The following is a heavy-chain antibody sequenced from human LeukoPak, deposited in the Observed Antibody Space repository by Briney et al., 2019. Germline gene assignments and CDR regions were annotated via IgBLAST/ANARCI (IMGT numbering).Heavy chain of an antibody. V-gene: IGHV3-7*01. J-gene: IGHJ4*02. CDR3: ARDCTNGVCPNDY. D-gene: IGHD2-8*01. Sequence: GSLRLSCAASGFTFSSYWMSWVRQAPGKGLEWVANIKQDGSEKYYVDSVKGRFTISRDNAKNSLYLQMNSLRAEDTAVYYCARDCTNGVCPNDYWGQGTLVTVSS. CDR2: IKQDGSEK. CDR1: GFTFSSYW.